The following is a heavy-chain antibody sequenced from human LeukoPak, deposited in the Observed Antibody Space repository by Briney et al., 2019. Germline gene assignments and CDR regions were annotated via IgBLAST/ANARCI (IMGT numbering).Heavy chain of an antibody. CDR2: IKEDGSDK. CDR3: ARYRKYDSSGYEPRLDY. D-gene: IGHD3-22*01. J-gene: IGHJ4*02. V-gene: IGHV3-7*05. Sequence: PGGSLRPSCAASGFTFSSYWMSWVRQAPGKGLEWVANIKEDGSDKYYVDSVKGRFTISRDNAKNSLYVQMNSLRAEDTAMYYCARYRKYDSSGYEPRLDYWGQGTLVTVSS. CDR1: GFTFSSYW.